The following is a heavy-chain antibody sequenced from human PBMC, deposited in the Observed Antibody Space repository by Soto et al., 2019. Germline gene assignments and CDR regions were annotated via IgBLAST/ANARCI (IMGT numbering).Heavy chain of an antibody. J-gene: IGHJ6*02. V-gene: IGHV1-3*01. D-gene: IGHD2-21*01. CDR3: ASALFPENLYYYYYYGMDV. Sequence: VSVKVSCKASGGTFXSYAMHWVRQAPGQRLEWMGWINAGNGNTKYSQKFQGRVTITADESTSTAYMELSSLRSEDTAVYYCASALFPENLYYYYYYGMDVWGQGTTVTVSS. CDR2: INAGNGNT. CDR1: GGTFXSYA.